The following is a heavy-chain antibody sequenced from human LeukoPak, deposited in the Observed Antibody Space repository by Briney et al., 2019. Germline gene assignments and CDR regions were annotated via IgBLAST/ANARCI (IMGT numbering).Heavy chain of an antibody. J-gene: IGHJ3*02. CDR1: GFTFSNAW. CDR2: IKSKTDGGTT. V-gene: IGHV3-15*01. Sequence: PGGSLRLSCAASGFTFSNAWMSWVRQAPGKGLEWVGRIKSKTDGGTTDYAAPVKGRFTISRDDSKNTLYLLMNSLKTEDTAVYYCTTRFTMVRGVIIPDAFDIWGQGTMVTVSS. D-gene: IGHD3-10*01. CDR3: TTRFTMVRGVIIPDAFDI.